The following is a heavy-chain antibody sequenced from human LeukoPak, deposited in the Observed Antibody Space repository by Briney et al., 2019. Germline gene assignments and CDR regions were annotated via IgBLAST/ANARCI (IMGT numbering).Heavy chain of an antibody. CDR1: GGSISGYY. CDR2: IYYSGST. D-gene: IGHD5-12*01. V-gene: IGHV4-59*01. J-gene: IGHJ4*02. CDR3: ARVSGYHWEGFYDY. Sequence: PSETLSLTCTVSGGSISGYYWSWIRQPPGKGLEWIGYIYYSGSTNYNPSLKSRVTISVDTSKNQFSLKLRSVTAADTAVYYCARVSGYHWEGFYDYWGQGTLVTVSS.